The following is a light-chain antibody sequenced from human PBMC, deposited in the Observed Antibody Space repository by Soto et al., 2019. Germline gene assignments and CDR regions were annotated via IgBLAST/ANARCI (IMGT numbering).Light chain of an antibody. CDR3: SSYKSSTTPTV. V-gene: IGLV2-14*01. Sequence: QSALTQPASVSGSPGQSITISCTGTSSDIGGYNYVSWYQQHPGKAPKLMIYEVSNRPSGVSNRFSGSKSGNTASLTISGLQAEDEADYYCSSYKSSTTPTVFGGGTKVTVL. CDR2: EVS. J-gene: IGLJ2*01. CDR1: SSDIGGYNY.